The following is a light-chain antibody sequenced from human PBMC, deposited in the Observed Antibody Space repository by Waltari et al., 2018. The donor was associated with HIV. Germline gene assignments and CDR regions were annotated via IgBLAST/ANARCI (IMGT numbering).Light chain of an antibody. CDR1: SGNIASSY. V-gene: IGLV6-57*01. J-gene: IGLJ1*01. CDR2: ANN. Sequence: NFILTQPHSVSESPGKTVTISCTRSSGNIASSYVQWYQQRPGSSPTTVIYANNQRPSGVPDRFSGSIDSSSNPASLTISGLRTEDEADYYCQSHDNKIFYVFGGGTYVTVL. CDR3: QSHDNKIFYV.